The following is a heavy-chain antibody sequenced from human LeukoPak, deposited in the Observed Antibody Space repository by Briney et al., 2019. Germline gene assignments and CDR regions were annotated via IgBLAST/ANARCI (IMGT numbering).Heavy chain of an antibody. CDR1: RFTFSSYG. D-gene: IGHD2-8*01. Sequence: GGSLRLSCAASRFTFSSYGMHWVRQAPGKGLEWVAYVQYDGSNEQYADSVKGRFSISRNSSKNILYLQMNSLRGEDTAVYYCAKDRCSNGVGCYYYYMDVWGKGTTVTISS. CDR2: VQYDGSNE. V-gene: IGHV3-30*02. CDR3: AKDRCSNGVGCYYYYMDV. J-gene: IGHJ6*03.